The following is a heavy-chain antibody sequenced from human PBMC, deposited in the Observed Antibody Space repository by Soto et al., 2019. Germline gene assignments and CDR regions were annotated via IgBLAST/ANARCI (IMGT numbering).Heavy chain of an antibody. Sequence: QVQLVQSGAEVKKPGSSVKVSCNASGGTFSSYAISWVRQAPGQGLEWMGGIIPIFGTANYAQKFQGRVTITADESTSTAYMELSSLRSEDTAVYYCARVPLVPAAMGVDYYYGMDVWGQGTTVTVSS. D-gene: IGHD2-2*01. CDR2: IIPIFGTA. CDR3: ARVPLVPAAMGVDYYYGMDV. V-gene: IGHV1-69*12. J-gene: IGHJ6*02. CDR1: GGTFSSYA.